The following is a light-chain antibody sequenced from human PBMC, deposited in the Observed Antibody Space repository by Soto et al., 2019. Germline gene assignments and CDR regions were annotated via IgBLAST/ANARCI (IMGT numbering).Light chain of an antibody. CDR3: LRYRGGVYV. V-gene: IGLV7-43*01. CDR1: SGAVTSGSY. J-gene: IGLJ1*01. CDR2: NTD. Sequence: QTVVTQEPSLTVSPGGTVTLTCASNSGAVTSGSYPTWYKQKPGQTPRPLIYNTDDKYSWTPVRFSGSLLGGQAALTLSGAQAEDEADYYCLRYRGGVYVFGAGTKLTVL.